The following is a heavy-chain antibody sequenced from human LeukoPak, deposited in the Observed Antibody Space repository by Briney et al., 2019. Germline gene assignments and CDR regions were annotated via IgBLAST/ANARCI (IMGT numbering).Heavy chain of an antibody. D-gene: IGHD1-1*01. CDR3: ARANWNPDYFDY. Sequence: SETLSLTCAVYGGSFSGYYWSWIRQPPGKGLEWIGEINHSGSTNYNPSLKSRVTISVDTSKNQFSLKLSSVTAAGTAVYYCARANWNPDYFDYWGQGTLVTVSS. CDR1: GGSFSGYY. CDR2: INHSGST. V-gene: IGHV4-34*01. J-gene: IGHJ4*02.